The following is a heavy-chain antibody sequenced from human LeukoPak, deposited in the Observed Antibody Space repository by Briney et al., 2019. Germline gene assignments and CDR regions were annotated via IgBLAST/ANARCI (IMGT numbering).Heavy chain of an antibody. CDR2: ISSSSSYI. J-gene: IGHJ4*02. CDR1: GFTFSSYS. CDR3: ARDLIRDFDY. V-gene: IGHV3-21*01. D-gene: IGHD3-16*01. Sequence: KPGGSLGLSCAASGFTFSSYSMNWVRQAPGKGLEWVSSISSSSSYIYYADSVKGRFTISRDNAKNSLYLQMNSLRAEDTAVYYCARDLIRDFDYWGQGTLVTVSS.